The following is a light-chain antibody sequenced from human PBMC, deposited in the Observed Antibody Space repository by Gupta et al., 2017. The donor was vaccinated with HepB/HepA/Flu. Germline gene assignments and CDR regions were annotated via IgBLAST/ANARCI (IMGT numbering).Light chain of an antibody. CDR3: GTGDSSRSEVV. J-gene: IGLJ2*01. V-gene: IGLV1-51*01. Sequence: QSVLTQPPSVSAAPGHKFTISCSGSNSNIGNSYVSWYQQVPGTAPKVLIYDDYKRPSGIPDRFSGSKSGTSATLGITGLQTGDEADYYCGTGDSSRSEVVFGGGTRLDVL. CDR1: NSNIGNSY. CDR2: DDY.